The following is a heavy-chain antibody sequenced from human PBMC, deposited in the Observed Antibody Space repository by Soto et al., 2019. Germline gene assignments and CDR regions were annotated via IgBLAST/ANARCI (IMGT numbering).Heavy chain of an antibody. CDR3: AKETYGSGWTLDS. CDR2: ISGGGGNT. V-gene: IGHV3-23*01. D-gene: IGHD6-19*01. CDR1: GFAFSDYS. J-gene: IGHJ4*02. Sequence: DVQLLESGGGVVQSGGSLRLSCSASGFAFSDYSMHWVRQAPGTGPEWVSAISGGGGNTYYAGSVNGRFTISRDNSRNTLYLQMHRLRDDDTALYYCAKETYGSGWTLDSWGQGTRATVSS.